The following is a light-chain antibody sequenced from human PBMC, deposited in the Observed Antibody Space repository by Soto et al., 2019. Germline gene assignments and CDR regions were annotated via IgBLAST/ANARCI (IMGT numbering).Light chain of an antibody. J-gene: IGKJ1*01. CDR1: ESFVSN. V-gene: IGKV3-15*01. Sequence: EVVMTQSPATLSVSPGDRATFSCRASESFVSNLAWYQQKPGQAPSLLIYTTSTRASGVPARFSGSGSGTEFTLTINSLQTEDFAVYYCQQYRNWPRTFGQGTKVDIK. CDR2: TTS. CDR3: QQYRNWPRT.